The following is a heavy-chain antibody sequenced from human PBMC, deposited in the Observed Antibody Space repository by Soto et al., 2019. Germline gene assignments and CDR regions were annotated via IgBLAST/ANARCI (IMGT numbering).Heavy chain of an antibody. D-gene: IGHD3-3*01. V-gene: IGHV1-18*04. J-gene: IGHJ6*02. Sequence: ASVKVSCKASGYTFTSYGISWVRQAPGQGLEWMGWISAYNGNTNYAQKLQGRVTMTTDTSTSTAYMELRSLRSDDTAVYYCARYYDFWSGYSLEYYYGMDVWGQGTTVTVSS. CDR1: GYTFTSYG. CDR2: ISAYNGNT. CDR3: ARYYDFWSGYSLEYYYGMDV.